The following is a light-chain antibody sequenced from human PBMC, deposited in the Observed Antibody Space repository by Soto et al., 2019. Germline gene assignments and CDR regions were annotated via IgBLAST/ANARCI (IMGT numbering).Light chain of an antibody. CDR3: CAYAGSSTPVV. CDR1: SSDVGSYNL. J-gene: IGLJ2*01. CDR2: EGS. Sequence: QSALTPPASVSGSPGQSITLSCTGTSSDVGSYNLVSWYHQHPGKAPKLMIYEGSKRPSGVSNRFSGSKSGNTASLTISGLQAEDEADYYCCAYAGSSTPVVFGGGTQLTVL. V-gene: IGLV2-23*01.